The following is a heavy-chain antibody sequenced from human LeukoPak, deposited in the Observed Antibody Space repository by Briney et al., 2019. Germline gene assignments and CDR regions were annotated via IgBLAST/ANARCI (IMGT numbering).Heavy chain of an antibody. CDR3: AGGSGSYNGAFDI. V-gene: IGHV3-48*01. CDR2: ISISSSTI. D-gene: IGHD3-10*01. CDR1: GFTFSGYS. Sequence: GGSLRLSCAASGFTFSGYSMNWVRQAPGKGLEWVSYISISSSTIYYADSVKGRFTISRDNAKNSLYLQMNSLRGEDTAVYYCAGGSGSYNGAFDIWGQGTMVTVSS. J-gene: IGHJ3*02.